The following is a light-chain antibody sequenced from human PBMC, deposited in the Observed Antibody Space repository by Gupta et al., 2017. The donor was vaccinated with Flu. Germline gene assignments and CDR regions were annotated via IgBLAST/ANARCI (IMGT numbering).Light chain of an antibody. CDR1: RSVDNY. CDR3: HQRYSWPRT. J-gene: IGKJ1*01. Sequence: VLTQSPATLSLSPGDTATLSCRASRSVDNYLAWYQQKPGQAPRLLIYDASIRDTGIPARFSGSGYGTDFTLTISSLESEDFAVYFCHQRYSWPRTFGQGTKVEIK. CDR2: DAS. V-gene: IGKV3-11*01.